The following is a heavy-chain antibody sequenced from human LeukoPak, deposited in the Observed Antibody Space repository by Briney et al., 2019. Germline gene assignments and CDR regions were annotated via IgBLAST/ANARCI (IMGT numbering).Heavy chain of an antibody. CDR3: ARVMLWRDKISDY. V-gene: IGHV4-61*01. CDR2: IYYNGNT. CDR1: GGSISSGSYY. J-gene: IGHJ4*02. D-gene: IGHD2-21*01. Sequence: SQTLSLTCTVSGGSISSGSYYWSWIRQAPGKGLEWIGHIYYNGNTNYNPSLASRVTISVDRSRNQFSLKLSSVTAADTAVYYCARVMLWRDKISDYWGQGTLVTVSS.